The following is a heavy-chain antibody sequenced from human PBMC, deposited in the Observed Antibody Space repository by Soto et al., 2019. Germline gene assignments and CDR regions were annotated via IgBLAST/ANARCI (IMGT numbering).Heavy chain of an antibody. CDR3: XXXXXXPTSAFDM. J-gene: IGHJ3*02. V-gene: IGHV4-61*04. CDR2: IYYSGST. Sequence: QVQLQESGPGLVKPSETLSLTCTVSDGSVSSGSYYWNWIRQPPGKGLEWIGFIYYSGSTHYNPSLQSRVTISADTSRNQFSLRXXXXXXXXXXXXXXXXXXXXPTSAFDMWGQGTMVTV. CDR1: DGSVSSGSYY.